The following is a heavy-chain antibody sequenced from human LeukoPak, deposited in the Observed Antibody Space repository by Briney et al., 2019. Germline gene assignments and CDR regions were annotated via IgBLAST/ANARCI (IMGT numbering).Heavy chain of an antibody. Sequence: ASVKVSCKASGYSFTNYYIYWVRQAPGQGLEWMGIINHSGGSTSYAQKFQGRVTMTRDTSTSTVYMELSSLRSEDTAVYYCARGPYVDIVATLDYWGQGTLVTVSS. CDR3: ARGPYVDIVATLDY. D-gene: IGHD5-12*01. CDR2: INHSGGST. V-gene: IGHV1-46*01. CDR1: GYSFTNYY. J-gene: IGHJ4*02.